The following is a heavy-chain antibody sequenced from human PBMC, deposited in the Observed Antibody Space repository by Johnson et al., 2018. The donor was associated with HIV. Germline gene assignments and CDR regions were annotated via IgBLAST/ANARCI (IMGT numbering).Heavy chain of an antibody. CDR3: AKSPAKDHGGNSGAFDI. CDR2: ISYDGNNK. Sequence: VQLVESGGGVVQPGRSLRLSCAASGFTFSSYAMYWVRQAPGKGLEWVAVISYDGNNKYYADSVKGRFTISRDNSKNTLYLQMNSLRAEDTAVYYCAKSPAKDHGGNSGAFDIWGQGTMVTVSS. V-gene: IGHV3-30*18. CDR1: GFTFSSYA. D-gene: IGHD4-23*01. J-gene: IGHJ3*02.